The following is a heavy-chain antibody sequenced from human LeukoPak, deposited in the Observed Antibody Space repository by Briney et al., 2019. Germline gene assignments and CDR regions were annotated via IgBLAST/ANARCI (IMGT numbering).Heavy chain of an antibody. J-gene: IGHJ4*02. CDR2: IYPGDSNT. D-gene: IGHD6-13*01. V-gene: IGHV5-51*01. CDR3: ARIPTYSSSRYPFDY. CDR1: GYSFTSYW. Sequence: RGESLKISCKGSGYSFTSYWIGWVRQMPGKGLEWMGIIYPGDSNTRYRPSFQGQVTISADKSISTAYLQWSSLKASDTAMYYCARIPTYSSSRYPFDYWGQGTLVTVSS.